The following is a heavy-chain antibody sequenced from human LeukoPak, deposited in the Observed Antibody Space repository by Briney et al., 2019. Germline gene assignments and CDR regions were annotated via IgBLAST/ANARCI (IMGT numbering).Heavy chain of an antibody. CDR1: EFTISSYA. V-gene: IGHV3-23*01. D-gene: IGHD5-12*01. CDR2: ISHDGYRT. CDR3: ARGQRGYDYNWFDP. J-gene: IGHJ5*02. Sequence: GSLRLSCAASEFTISSYAMSWVRQAPGKGLEWVSSISHDGYRTYYADSVKGRFTISRDNSNNTLFLQLKSLRVEDTAVYYCARGQRGYDYNWFDPWGQGTLVTVSS.